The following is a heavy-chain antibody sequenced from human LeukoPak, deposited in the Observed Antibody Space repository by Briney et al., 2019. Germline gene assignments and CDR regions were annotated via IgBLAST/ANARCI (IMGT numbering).Heavy chain of an antibody. Sequence: ASVKVSCKASGYTCTSYDINWVRQATGQGLEWMGWMNPNSGNTGYAQKFQGRVTMTRNTSISTAYMELSSLRSEDTAVCYCARVAYGDFWSGYYYYYGMDVWGQGTTVTVSS. CDR1: GYTCTSYD. V-gene: IGHV1-8*01. CDR2: MNPNSGNT. D-gene: IGHD3-3*01. CDR3: ARVAYGDFWSGYYYYYGMDV. J-gene: IGHJ6*02.